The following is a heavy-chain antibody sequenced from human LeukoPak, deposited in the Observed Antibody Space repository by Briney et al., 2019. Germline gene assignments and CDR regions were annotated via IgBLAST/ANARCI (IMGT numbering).Heavy chain of an antibody. Sequence: SETLSLTCTVSGGSISSGGYYWSWIRQHPGKGLEWIGYIYYSGSTYYNPSLKSRVTISVDTSKNQFSLKLSSVTAADTAVYYCASAMVRGVALDYWGQGTLVTVSS. CDR1: GGSISSGGYY. CDR3: ASAMVRGVALDY. J-gene: IGHJ4*02. V-gene: IGHV4-31*03. CDR2: IYYSGST. D-gene: IGHD3-10*01.